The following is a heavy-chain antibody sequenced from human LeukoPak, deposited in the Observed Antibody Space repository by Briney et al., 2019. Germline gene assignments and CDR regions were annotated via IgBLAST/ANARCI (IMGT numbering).Heavy chain of an antibody. V-gene: IGHV3-66*01. CDR2: IHSGGAT. J-gene: IGHJ4*02. Sequence: PGGSLRLACAASGFTVTSNLMSWVRQAPGKGLEWVSVIHSGGATYYADSVKGRFTISRDISKNALYLQMNSLRGDDTAVYYCAGSAVTNLDSWGQGKLVTVSS. CDR1: GFTVTSNL. CDR3: AGSAVTNLDS. D-gene: IGHD4-23*01.